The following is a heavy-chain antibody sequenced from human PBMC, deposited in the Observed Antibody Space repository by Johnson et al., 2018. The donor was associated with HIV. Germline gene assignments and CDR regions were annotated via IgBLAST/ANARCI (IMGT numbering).Heavy chain of an antibody. CDR2: ISYDGGEK. CDR1: GFTFDDYG. V-gene: IGHV3-30*03. Sequence: QVQLVESGGGVVRPGGSLRLSCAASGFTFDDYGMSWVRQAPGKGLEWVALISYDGGEKYYADSVKGRFTISRDNTKNSQYLQMNSLRVEDTAVYYCARVLGDYAYHIWGQGTMVTVSS. D-gene: IGHD4-17*01. CDR3: ARVLGDYAYHI. J-gene: IGHJ3*02.